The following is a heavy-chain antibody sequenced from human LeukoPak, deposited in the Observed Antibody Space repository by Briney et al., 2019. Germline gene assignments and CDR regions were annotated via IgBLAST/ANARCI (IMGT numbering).Heavy chain of an antibody. CDR3: ARVDSGGYYYNDY. D-gene: IGHD3-22*01. CDR1: GGSISSGSYY. J-gene: IGHJ4*02. V-gene: IGHV4-61*02. Sequence: SQTLSLTCTVSGGSISSGSYYWSWIRQPAGKGLEWIGRIYTSGSTNYNPSLKSRVTISVDTSKNQFSLKLSSVTAADTAVYYCARVDSGGYYYNDYWGQGTLVTVSS. CDR2: IYTSGST.